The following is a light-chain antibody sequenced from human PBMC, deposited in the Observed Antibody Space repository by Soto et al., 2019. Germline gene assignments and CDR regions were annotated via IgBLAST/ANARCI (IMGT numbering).Light chain of an antibody. CDR1: QALLRSNGYNY. Sequence: DIVMTQSPLSLTVTPGEPASISCRSSQALLRSNGYNYFNWYLQRPGQSPHLLIYGGSNVAPGVPDRFSGSGSGTDSTLKISRVEADDVGVYYCMQTVQTPITFGQGTRLEIK. J-gene: IGKJ5*01. V-gene: IGKV2-28*01. CDR2: GGS. CDR3: MQTVQTPIT.